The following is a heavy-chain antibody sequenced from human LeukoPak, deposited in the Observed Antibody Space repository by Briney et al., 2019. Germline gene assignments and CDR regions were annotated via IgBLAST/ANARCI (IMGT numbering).Heavy chain of an antibody. Sequence: GGSLRLSCAASGFTFSSYAMSWVRQAPGKGLEWVSAISGSGGSTYYADSVKGRFTISRDSSKNTLYLQMNSLRAEDTAVYYCAKSQSGWYSFDYWDQGALVTVSS. CDR2: ISGSGGST. CDR1: GFTFSSYA. CDR3: AKSQSGWYSFDY. J-gene: IGHJ4*02. V-gene: IGHV3-23*01. D-gene: IGHD6-19*01.